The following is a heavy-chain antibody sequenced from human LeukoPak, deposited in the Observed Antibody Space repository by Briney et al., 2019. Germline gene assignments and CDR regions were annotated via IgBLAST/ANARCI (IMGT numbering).Heavy chain of an antibody. Sequence: PSETLSLTCIVSGGSISSLNLWSWLRQPPGKGLEWIGEMYLGGTTNFNPSLKSRVTILIDKSKNQLSLQLTSVTVADTAVYYCAGLEGRYSTDWFYFFDYWGQGALVTVSS. J-gene: IGHJ4*02. CDR2: MYLGGTT. CDR3: AGLEGRYSTDWFYFFDY. D-gene: IGHD6-19*01. CDR1: GGSISSLNL. V-gene: IGHV4-4*02.